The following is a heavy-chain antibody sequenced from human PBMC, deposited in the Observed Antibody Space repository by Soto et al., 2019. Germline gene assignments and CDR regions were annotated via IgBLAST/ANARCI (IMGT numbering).Heavy chain of an antibody. Sequence: GGSLRLSCAASGFTFSNAWMSWVRQAPGKGLEWVGRIKSKTDGGTTDYAAPGKGRFTISRDDSKNTLYLQMKSLKTEDTAVYYCTTDPYGTDFDYWGQLTLVTVSS. CDR2: IKSKTDGGTT. J-gene: IGHJ4*02. V-gene: IGHV3-15*01. D-gene: IGHD4-17*01. CDR1: GFTFSNAW. CDR3: TTDPYGTDFDY.